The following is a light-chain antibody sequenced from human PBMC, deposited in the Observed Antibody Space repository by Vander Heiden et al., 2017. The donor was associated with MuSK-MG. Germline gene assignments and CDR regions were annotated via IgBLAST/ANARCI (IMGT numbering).Light chain of an antibody. V-gene: IGKV3D-20*01. CDR1: QSVSSSY. CDR2: DAS. CDR3: QQYGSSPYT. J-gene: IGKJ2*01. Sequence: EFVLTQSPATLSLSPGERATLSCRASQSVSSSYLAWYQQKPGLAPRLLIYDASSRATGIPDRFSGSGSGTDFTLTISRLQPEDFAVYYCQQYGSSPYTFGQGTKLEIK.